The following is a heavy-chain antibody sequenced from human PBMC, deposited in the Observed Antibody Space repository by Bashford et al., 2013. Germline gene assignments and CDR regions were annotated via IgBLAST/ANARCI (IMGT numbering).Heavy chain of an antibody. CDR1: IHLHHLL. D-gene: IGHD1-26*01. Sequence: ASVNGXLQGFWIHLHHLLYALGATGPWTGLEWMGWINPNSGGTNYAQKFQGRVTMTRDTSISTAYMELSRLRSDDTAVYYCARFYSGSYSYWGQGTLVTVSS. CDR2: INPNSGGT. V-gene: IGHV1-2*02. CDR3: ARFYSGSYSY. J-gene: IGHJ4*02.